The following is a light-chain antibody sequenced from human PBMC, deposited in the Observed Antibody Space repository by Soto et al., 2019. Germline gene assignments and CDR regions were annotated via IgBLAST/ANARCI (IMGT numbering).Light chain of an antibody. CDR3: QQYDSTPTT. Sequence: EIVLTQSPGTLSLSPGERATLSCRASQSVSRSYLAWYQQKPGQAPRLLIFRASSRATGIPDRFSGSGSGTDFTLTISRLEPEDFAVYYCQQYDSTPTTFGQGTKVEIK. J-gene: IGKJ1*01. CDR2: RAS. CDR1: QSVSRSY. V-gene: IGKV3-20*01.